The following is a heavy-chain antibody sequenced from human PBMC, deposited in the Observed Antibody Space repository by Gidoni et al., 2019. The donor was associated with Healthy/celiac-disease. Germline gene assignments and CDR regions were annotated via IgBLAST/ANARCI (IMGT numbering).Heavy chain of an antibody. D-gene: IGHD5-18*01. CDR2: ISAYNGNT. CDR3: ARVGMGETWIQLWTLDY. Sequence: QVQLVQSGAEVKKPGASVKVSCKASGYTFPSYGSSWVRQAPGQGLEWMGWISAYNGNTNYAQKLQGRVTMTTDTATSTAYMELRSRRSDDTAVYYCARVGMGETWIQLWTLDYWGQGTLVTVSS. V-gene: IGHV1-18*01. J-gene: IGHJ4*02. CDR1: GYTFPSYG.